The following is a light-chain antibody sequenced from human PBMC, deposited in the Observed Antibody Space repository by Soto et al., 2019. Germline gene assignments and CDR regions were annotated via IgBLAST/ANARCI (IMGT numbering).Light chain of an antibody. CDR2: GAS. Sequence: EIVMTQSPATLSLSPGERVTLSCRASQSVSSKLAWYQQKPGQAPRLLIYGASIRATDIPARFSGSGSGTEFTLTISSLQSEDFAVYYCQQYNNWPRTFGPGTKVDIK. CDR3: QQYNNWPRT. J-gene: IGKJ3*01. V-gene: IGKV3-15*01. CDR1: QSVSSK.